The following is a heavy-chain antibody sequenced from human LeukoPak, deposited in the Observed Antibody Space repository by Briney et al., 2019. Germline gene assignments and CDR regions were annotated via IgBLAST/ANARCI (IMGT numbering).Heavy chain of an antibody. CDR2: IYPGVSDT. CDR3: ARDRTPYYYDSSGGAFDI. J-gene: IGHJ3*02. D-gene: IGHD3-22*01. Sequence: GESLKISCKGSGYSFTSYWIGWVRQMPGKGLEWMGIIYPGVSDTRYSPSFQGQVTISADKSISTAYLQWSSLKASDTAMYYCARDRTPYYYDSSGGAFDIWGQGTMVTVSS. CDR1: GYSFTSYW. V-gene: IGHV5-51*01.